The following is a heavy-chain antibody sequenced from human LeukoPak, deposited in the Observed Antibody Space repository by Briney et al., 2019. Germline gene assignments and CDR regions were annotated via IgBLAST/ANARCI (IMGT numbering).Heavy chain of an antibody. J-gene: IGHJ4*02. CDR2: IYYSGST. V-gene: IGHV4-39*07. Sequence: SETLSLTCTVSGGSISSSSYYWGWIRQPPGKGLEWIGSIYYSGSTYYNPSLKSRVTISVDTSKNQFSLKLSSVTAADTAVYYCAPQKIHGDSGDYWGQGTLVTVSS. CDR3: APQKIHGDSGDY. CDR1: GGSISSSSYY. D-gene: IGHD4-17*01.